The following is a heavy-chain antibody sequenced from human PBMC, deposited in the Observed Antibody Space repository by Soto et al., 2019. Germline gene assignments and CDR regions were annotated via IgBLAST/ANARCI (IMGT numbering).Heavy chain of an antibody. J-gene: IGHJ3*02. V-gene: IGHV3-33*01. CDR1: GFPFSTYG. D-gene: IGHD1-1*01. Sequence: GGSLRLSCAVSGFPFSTYGFHWVRQPPGKGLEWVAVIVSDGSAKYHADSVEGRFTISRDNSKDTLYLQMYSLRAEDTAVYYCARDDAFGNENGFDIWGQGTMVTVSS. CDR2: IVSDGSAK. CDR3: ARDDAFGNENGFDI.